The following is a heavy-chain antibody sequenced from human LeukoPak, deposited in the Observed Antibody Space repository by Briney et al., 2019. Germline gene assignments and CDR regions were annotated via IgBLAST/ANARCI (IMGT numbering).Heavy chain of an antibody. CDR2: IYSGGST. CDR3: ARDMGYDILTGYYNAGAFDY. V-gene: IGHV3-53*01. CDR1: GFTVSSNY. D-gene: IGHD3-9*01. Sequence: TGGSLRLSCAASGFTVSSNYMSCVRQAPGKGLEWVSVIYSGGSTYYADSVKGRFTISRDNSKNTLYLQMNSLRAEDTAVYYCARDMGYDILTGYYNAGAFDYWGQGTLVTVSS. J-gene: IGHJ4*02.